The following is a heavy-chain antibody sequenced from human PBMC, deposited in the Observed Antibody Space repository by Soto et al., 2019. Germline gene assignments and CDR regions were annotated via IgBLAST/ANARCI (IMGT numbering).Heavy chain of an antibody. CDR1: GFIFENFG. D-gene: IGHD1-26*01. Sequence: LRLSCAASGFIFENFGMSWVRQAPGKGLEWISSISGSGFKKYYADSVKGRFTISRDNSKSTVYLELNNLSAEDTAVYHCAKNQGVELVPLATVNWFDPWGQGSVVTVSS. J-gene: IGHJ5*02. CDR2: ISGSGFKK. CDR3: AKNQGVELVPLATVNWFDP. V-gene: IGHV3-23*01.